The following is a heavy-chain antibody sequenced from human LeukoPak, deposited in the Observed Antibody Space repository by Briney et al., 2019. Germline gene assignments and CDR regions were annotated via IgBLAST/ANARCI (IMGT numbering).Heavy chain of an antibody. D-gene: IGHD2-2*02. CDR2: ISAYNGNT. V-gene: IGHV1-18*01. CDR3: ARSDCSSTSCYSDFDY. J-gene: IGHJ4*02. CDR1: GYTFTSYD. Sequence: GASVKVSCKASGYTFTSYDINWVRQAPGQGLEWMGWISAYNGNTNYAQKLQGRVTMTTDTSTSTAYMELRGLRSDDTAVYYCARSDCSSTSCYSDFDYWGQGTLVTVSS.